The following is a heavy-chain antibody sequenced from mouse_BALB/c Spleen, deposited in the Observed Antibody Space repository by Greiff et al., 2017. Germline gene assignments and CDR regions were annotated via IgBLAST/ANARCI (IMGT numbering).Heavy chain of an antibody. CDR1: GYAFTTYL. CDR2: INPGSGGT. CDR3: ARWLLSYFDY. J-gene: IGHJ2*01. V-gene: IGHV1-54*01. Sequence: QVHLQQSGAELVRPGTSVKVSCKASGYAFTTYLIEWVKQRPGQGLEWIGVINPGSGGTNYNEKFKGKATQTADKTSSTAYMQLSSLTSDDAAVYFCARWLLSYFDYWGQGTTLTVSA. D-gene: IGHD2-3*01.